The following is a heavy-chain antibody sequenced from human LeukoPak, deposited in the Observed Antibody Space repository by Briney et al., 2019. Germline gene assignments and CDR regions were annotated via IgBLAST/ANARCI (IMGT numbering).Heavy chain of an antibody. CDR1: GYTFNSYG. V-gene: IGHV1-18*01. Sequence: ASVKVSCKASGYTFNSYGLGWVRQAPGQALEWMGWISAYNGNTNYAQKLQGRVTMTTDTSTATAYMELRSLRSDDTAVYYCARGGNYFRFDPWGQGTLVTVSS. J-gene: IGHJ5*02. CDR3: ARGGNYFRFDP. D-gene: IGHD1-26*01. CDR2: ISAYNGNT.